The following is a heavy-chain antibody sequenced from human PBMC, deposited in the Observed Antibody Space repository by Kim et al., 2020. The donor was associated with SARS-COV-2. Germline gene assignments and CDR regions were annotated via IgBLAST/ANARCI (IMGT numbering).Heavy chain of an antibody. CDR2: MVPNSGDT. D-gene: IGHD3-16*01. V-gene: IGHV1-8*01. J-gene: IGHJ4*02. CDR1: GYAFTTYD. Sequence: ASVKVSCKASGYAFTTYDINWVRQAPGQGPEWMGWMVPNSGDTVYAQKFQGRVTMTRDTSMSTAYMELRILRSDDTAVYYCSRGFGTYFDSWGQGPLVTVSS. CDR3: SRGFGTYFDS.